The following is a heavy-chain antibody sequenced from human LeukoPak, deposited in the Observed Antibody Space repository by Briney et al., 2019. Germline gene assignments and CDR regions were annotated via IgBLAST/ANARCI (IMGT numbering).Heavy chain of an antibody. V-gene: IGHV3-69-1*01. CDR1: GFTFSGYD. CDR2: TSSSSTI. Sequence: GGSLRLSCAASGFTFSGYDMSWVRQAPGKGLEWVSYTSSSSTIYYADSVKSRFTISRDNAKNSLYLQMNSLRAEDTAVYYCARLRYYGMDVWGQGTTVTVSS. J-gene: IGHJ6*02. CDR3: ARLRYYGMDV.